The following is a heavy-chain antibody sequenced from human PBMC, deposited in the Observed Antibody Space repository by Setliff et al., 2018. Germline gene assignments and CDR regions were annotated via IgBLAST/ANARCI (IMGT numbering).Heavy chain of an antibody. V-gene: IGHV1-69*13. CDR1: GGTFSSYA. CDR3: ARDRPPYYYDSSGYYYSAGNFDY. D-gene: IGHD3-22*01. J-gene: IGHJ4*02. Sequence: EASVKVSCKASGGTFSSYAISWVRQAPGQGLEWMGGIIPIFGTANYAQKFQGRVTITADESTSTAYMELSSLRSEDTAVYYCARDRPPYYYDSSGYYYSAGNFDYWGQGTLVTVSS. CDR2: IIPIFGTA.